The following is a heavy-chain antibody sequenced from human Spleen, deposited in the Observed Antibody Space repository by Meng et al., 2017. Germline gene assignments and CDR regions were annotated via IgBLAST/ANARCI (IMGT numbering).Heavy chain of an antibody. CDR3: TTGEPILWHGDFWVS. J-gene: IGHJ4*02. CDR2: ISGSGGST. D-gene: IGHD3-10*01. CDR1: GFTFSSYA. V-gene: IGHV3-23*01. Sequence: GESLKISCAASGFTFSSYAMSWVRQAPGKGLEWVSAISGSGGSTYYADSVKGRFTISRDNSKNTLYLQMNSLRAEDSAVYYCTTGEPILWHGDFWVSWGQGALVTVSS.